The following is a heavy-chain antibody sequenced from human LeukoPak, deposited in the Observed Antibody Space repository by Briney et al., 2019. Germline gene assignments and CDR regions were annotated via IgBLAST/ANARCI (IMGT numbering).Heavy chain of an antibody. D-gene: IGHD3-10*01. J-gene: IGHJ4*02. CDR1: SGSFSGYY. CDR3: GREVRIPLRPIDY. V-gene: IGHV4-34*01. Sequence: SETLPLTCAVYSGSFSGYYWSWIRQPPGKGLEWIGEINHSGSTNYNPSLKSRLTISVDTSKNQLFLKLTSVTAADTSVYYCGREVRIPLRPIDYWGQGTLVTVSS. CDR2: INHSGST.